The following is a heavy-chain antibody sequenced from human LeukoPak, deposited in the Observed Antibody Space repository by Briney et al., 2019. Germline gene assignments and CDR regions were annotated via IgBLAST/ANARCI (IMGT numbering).Heavy chain of an antibody. CDR1: GIPLRRGG. D-gene: IGHD5-24*01. Sequence: GSLELSCAASGIPLRRGGMSWLRQTPEKGLEGVANIKPDGSATAYVDSVKGRFTISRDNAKNSLFLQMNSLRPEDTAVYYCARIGDGYGDYFDYWGQGTLVTVSS. CDR2: IKPDGSAT. V-gene: IGHV3-7*01. CDR3: ARIGDGYGDYFDY. J-gene: IGHJ4*02.